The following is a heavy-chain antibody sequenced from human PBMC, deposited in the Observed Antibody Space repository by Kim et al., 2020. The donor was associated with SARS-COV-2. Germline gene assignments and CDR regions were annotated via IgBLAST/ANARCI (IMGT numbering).Heavy chain of an antibody. D-gene: IGHD1-26*01. J-gene: IGHJ4*02. V-gene: IGHV1-18*01. CDR3: ARDRGELGPIDY. Sequence: YAQKLQGRVTMTTDTSTSTAYMELRSLRSDDTAVYYCARDRGELGPIDYWGQGTLVTVSS.